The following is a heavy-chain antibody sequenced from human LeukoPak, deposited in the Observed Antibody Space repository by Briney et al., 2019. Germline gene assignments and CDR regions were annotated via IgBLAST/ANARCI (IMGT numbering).Heavy chain of an antibody. CDR2: INWNGGST. CDR3: AREYSSGWYGFYFDY. J-gene: IGHJ4*02. D-gene: IGHD6-19*01. V-gene: IGHV3-20*04. CDR1: GFTFDDYG. Sequence: PGGSLRLSCAASGFTFDDYGMSWVRQAPGKGLEWVSGINWNGGSTGYADSVKGRFTISRDNAKNSLYLQMNSLKAEDTAVYYCAREYSSGWYGFYFDYWGQGTLVTVSS.